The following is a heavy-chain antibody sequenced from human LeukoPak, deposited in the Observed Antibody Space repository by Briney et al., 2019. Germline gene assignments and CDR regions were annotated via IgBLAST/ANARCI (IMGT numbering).Heavy chain of an antibody. CDR2: MNPNSGNT. J-gene: IGHJ4*02. D-gene: IGHD1-1*01. V-gene: IGHV1-8*01. Sequence: ASVKVSCTASGYTFTSYDVNWVRQASGQGLEWMGWMNPNSGNTGYAQKFQGRIIMTSDTSISTAYLELSSLRSEDTAVYYCARGYSPTLRTTGNDYWGQGTLVTVSS. CDR3: ARGYSPTLRTTGNDY. CDR1: GYTFTSYD.